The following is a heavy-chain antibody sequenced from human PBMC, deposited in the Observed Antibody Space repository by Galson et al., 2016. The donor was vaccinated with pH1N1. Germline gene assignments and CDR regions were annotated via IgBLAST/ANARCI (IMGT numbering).Heavy chain of an antibody. CDR3: AWPGRTETTKEGFAWGYGMDV. D-gene: IGHD1-1*01. V-gene: IGHV1-69*13. CDR2: IIPIYGTA. Sequence: SVKVSCKASGGSFAKYAVSWVRQAPGQGLEWMGRIIPIYGTANYAQKFQGRVTITADEYTTTVYMELNSLISEDTAIYYCAWPGRTETTKEGFAWGYGMDVWGQGTTVTVSS. J-gene: IGHJ6*02. CDR1: GGSFAKYA.